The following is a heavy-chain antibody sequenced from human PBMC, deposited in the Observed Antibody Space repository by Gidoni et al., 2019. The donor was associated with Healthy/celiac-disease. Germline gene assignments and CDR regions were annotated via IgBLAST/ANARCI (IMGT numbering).Heavy chain of an antibody. CDR2: ISSSSSYI. CDR1: GFTFSSYS. Sequence: EVQLVESGGGLVKPGGSLRLSCEASGFTFSSYSMNWVGQAPGKGLEWVSSISSSSSYIYYADSVKGRFPISRDNAKNALYLQMNSLRAEDTAVYYCARVGAVDYWGQGTLVTVSS. D-gene: IGHD3-3*01. CDR3: ARVGAVDY. J-gene: IGHJ4*02. V-gene: IGHV3-21*01.